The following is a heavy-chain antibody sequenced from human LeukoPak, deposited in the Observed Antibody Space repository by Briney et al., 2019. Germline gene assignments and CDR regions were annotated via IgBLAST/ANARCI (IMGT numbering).Heavy chain of an antibody. Sequence: GGSLRLSCATSGFNFDRYTIRWVRQAPGKGLEWVSLAGWAGGTTFYSDSVRGRFTISRDSGRKSVYLQMNSLTTDDTAFYFCAKELDTMFFDYWGQGALVTVPS. V-gene: IGHV3-43*01. J-gene: IGHJ4*02. CDR1: GFNFDRYT. CDR2: AGWAGGTT. D-gene: IGHD3-10*02. CDR3: AKELDTMFFDY.